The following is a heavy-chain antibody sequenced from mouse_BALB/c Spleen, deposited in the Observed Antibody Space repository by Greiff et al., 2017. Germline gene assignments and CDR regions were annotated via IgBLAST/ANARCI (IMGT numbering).Heavy chain of an antibody. CDR3: AYGSTYYFDY. D-gene: IGHD1-1*01. CDR2: INPSSGYT. J-gene: IGHJ2*01. V-gene: IGHV1-4*01. Sequence: VQLQQSGAELARPGASVKMSCKASGYTFTSYTMHWVKQRPGQGLEWIGYINPSSGYTNYNQKFKDKATLTADKSSSTAFMQLSSLTSEDSAVYYCAYGSTYYFDYWGQGTTLTVSS. CDR1: GYTFTSYT.